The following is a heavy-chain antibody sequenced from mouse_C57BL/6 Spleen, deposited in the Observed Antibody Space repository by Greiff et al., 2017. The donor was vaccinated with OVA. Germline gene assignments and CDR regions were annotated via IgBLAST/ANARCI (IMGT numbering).Heavy chain of an antibody. CDR1: GFSLTSYG. Sequence: QVQLQQSGPGLVAPSQSLSITCTASGFSLTSYGVSWVRQPPGKGLEWLGVIWGDGSKYYHSALRSRLSMSKANSKSQVFLKLNSLQTDDTATYYYAKGEDYGWYFDVWGTGTTVTVSS. CDR2: IWGDGSK. D-gene: IGHD2-4*01. CDR3: AKGEDYGWYFDV. V-gene: IGHV2-3*01. J-gene: IGHJ1*03.